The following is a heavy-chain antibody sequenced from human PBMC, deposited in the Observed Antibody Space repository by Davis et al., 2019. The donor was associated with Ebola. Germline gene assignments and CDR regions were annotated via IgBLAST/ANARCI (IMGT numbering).Heavy chain of an antibody. D-gene: IGHD4-17*01. CDR1: GGSFSGYY. V-gene: IGHV4-34*01. CDR2: INHSGST. CDR3: ARRTTTLNWFDP. Sequence: MPSETLSLTCAVYGGSFSGYYWSWIRQPPGKGLEWIGEINHSGSTNYNPSLKSRVTISVDTSKNQFSLKLSSVTAADTAVYYCARRTTTLNWFDPWGQGTLVTVSS. J-gene: IGHJ5*02.